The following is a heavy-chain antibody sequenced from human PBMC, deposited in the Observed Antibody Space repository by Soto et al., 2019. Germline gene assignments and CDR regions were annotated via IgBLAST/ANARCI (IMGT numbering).Heavy chain of an antibody. CDR3: ARVGWLQSIGY. Sequence: EVQLVESGGGLVQPGGSLRLSCAASGFTFSSYSMNWVRQAPGKGLEWLSYISSSSSTIYYTDSVKGRFTISRDNAKNSLYLQMNGLSDGDTAVYYCARVGWLQSIGYWGQGTLVTVSS. CDR1: GFTFSSYS. J-gene: IGHJ4*02. CDR2: ISSSSSTI. V-gene: IGHV3-48*02. D-gene: IGHD4-4*01.